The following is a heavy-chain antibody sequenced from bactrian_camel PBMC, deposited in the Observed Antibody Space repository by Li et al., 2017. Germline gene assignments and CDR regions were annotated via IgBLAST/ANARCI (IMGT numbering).Heavy chain of an antibody. CDR3: AADEFPYCNGGACYSARPTCDY. CDR1: GNTVDNKC. D-gene: IGHD2*01. J-gene: IGHJ4*01. Sequence: HVQLVESGGGSAQVGGSLILSCVASGNTVDNKCMAWFRQAGGAERELAAVIYFGGAGGDRTFHADSVKGRFTISSDNAKSTLYLQMNSLKPEDTAMYYCAADEFPYCNGGACYSARPTCDYWGQGTQVTVS. CDR2: IYFGGAGGDRT. V-gene: IGHV3S54*01.